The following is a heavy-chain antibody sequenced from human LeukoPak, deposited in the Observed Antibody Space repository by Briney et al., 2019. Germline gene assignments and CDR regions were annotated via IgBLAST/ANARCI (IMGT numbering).Heavy chain of an antibody. V-gene: IGHV3-23*01. Sequence: GGSLRLSCAASGFTFNGYVMSWVRQTPGKGLEWVSYISTRGGSTYYADSVKGRFTISRDNSKNTLNLQMNSLRAEDTAVYYCAKGRPYGDYVSDFDYWGQGTLVTVSS. D-gene: IGHD4-17*01. CDR1: GFTFNGYV. CDR3: AKGRPYGDYVSDFDY. CDR2: ISTRGGST. J-gene: IGHJ4*02.